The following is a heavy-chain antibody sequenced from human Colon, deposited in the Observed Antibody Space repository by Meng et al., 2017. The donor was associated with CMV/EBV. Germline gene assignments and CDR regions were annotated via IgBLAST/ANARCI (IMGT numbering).Heavy chain of an antibody. Sequence: LLKPSAPRSLTSACYGRSFRVYYWRWIRQPPGKGLEWIGEINHSGSTNYNPSLKSRVTISVDTSKNQFSLKLSSVTAADTAVYYCARGLYGSGRHQIDYWGQGTLVTVSS. J-gene: IGHJ4*02. CDR1: GRSFRVYY. V-gene: IGHV4-34*01. CDR3: ARGLYGSGRHQIDY. CDR2: INHSGST. D-gene: IGHD3-10*01.